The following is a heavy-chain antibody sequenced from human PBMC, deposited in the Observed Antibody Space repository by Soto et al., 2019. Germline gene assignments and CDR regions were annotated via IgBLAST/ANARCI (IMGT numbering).Heavy chain of an antibody. CDR2: IYYSGST. D-gene: IGHD3-9*01. V-gene: IGHV4-59*01. CDR1: GGSISSYY. Sequence: SETLSLTCTVSGGSISSYYWSWIRQPPGKGLEWIGYIYYSGSTNYNPSLKSRVTIPVDTSKNQFSLKLSSVTAADTAVYYCAACGTYYDILTGSGAFDIWGQGTMVTVSS. CDR3: AACGTYYDILTGSGAFDI. J-gene: IGHJ3*02.